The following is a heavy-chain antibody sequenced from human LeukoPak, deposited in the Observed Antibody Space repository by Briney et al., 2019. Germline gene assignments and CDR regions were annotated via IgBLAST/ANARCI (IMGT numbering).Heavy chain of an antibody. Sequence: GGSLRLSCAASGFTVRDNYMSWVRQAPGKGLESVSVISNGGDTYYADSVKGRFTISRDISKNTLYLQMNSLRAEDTAIYYRARDPSTETNDYYFDLWGQGTLVTVSS. CDR2: ISNGGDT. CDR3: ARDPSTETNDYYFDL. J-gene: IGHJ4*02. CDR1: GFTVRDNY. D-gene: IGHD4-17*01. V-gene: IGHV3-53*01.